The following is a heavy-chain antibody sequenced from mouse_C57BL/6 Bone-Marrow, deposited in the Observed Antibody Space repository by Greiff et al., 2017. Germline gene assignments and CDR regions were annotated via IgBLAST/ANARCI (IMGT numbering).Heavy chain of an antibody. Sequence: EVKLEESGPGLVKPSQSLSLTCSVTGYSITSGYYWNWIRQFPGNKLEWMGYISYDGSNNYNPSLKNRISITRDTSKNQFFLKLNSVTTEDTATYYCASTFITTMDYWGQGTSVTVAS. D-gene: IGHD1-1*01. CDR2: ISYDGSN. CDR1: GYSITSGYY. J-gene: IGHJ4*01. CDR3: ASTFITTMDY. V-gene: IGHV3-6*01.